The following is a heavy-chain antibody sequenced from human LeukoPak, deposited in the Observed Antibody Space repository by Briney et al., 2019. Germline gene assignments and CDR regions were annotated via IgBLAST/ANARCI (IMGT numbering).Heavy chain of an antibody. CDR2: INHSGST. Sequence: SETLSLTCAVYGGSFSGYYWSWIRQPPGKGLEWIGEINHSGSTNYNPSLKSRVTISVDTSKNQFSLKLSSVTAADTAVYYCARGPGIAAAGLDYWGQGTLVTVSS. J-gene: IGHJ4*02. CDR3: ARGPGIAAAGLDY. V-gene: IGHV4-34*01. D-gene: IGHD6-13*01. CDR1: GGSFSGYY.